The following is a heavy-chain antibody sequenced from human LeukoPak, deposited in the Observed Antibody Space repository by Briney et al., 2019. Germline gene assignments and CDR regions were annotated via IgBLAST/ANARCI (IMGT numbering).Heavy chain of an antibody. D-gene: IGHD6-25*01. CDR3: ARGRLSSYYYGMDV. J-gene: IGHJ6*02. V-gene: IGHV1-3*01. CDR2: INAGNGNT. Sequence: GASVKVSCKASGYTFTSYAMHWVRQAPGQRLEWMGWINAGNGNTKYSQKFQGRVTITRDTSASTAYMELSSLRSEDTAVYYCARGRLSSYYYGMDVWGQGTTVTVSS. CDR1: GYTFTSYA.